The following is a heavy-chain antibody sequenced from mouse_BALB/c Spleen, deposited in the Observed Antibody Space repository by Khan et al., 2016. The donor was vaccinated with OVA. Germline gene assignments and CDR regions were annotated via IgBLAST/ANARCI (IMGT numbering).Heavy chain of an antibody. J-gene: IGHJ4*01. CDR3: ASEQGRYDAKDN. CDR1: GYSITRDYA. CDR2: LRNSGST. Sequence: QLQESGPGLVKPSQSLSLTCTVTGYSITRDYAWNWIRQFPGNKLEWLASLRNSGSTSYNPSPKRRITITRETTKNQFVLQLKCVATEETATNDGASEQGRYDAKDNWGEGSTVTGS. V-gene: IGHV3-2*02.